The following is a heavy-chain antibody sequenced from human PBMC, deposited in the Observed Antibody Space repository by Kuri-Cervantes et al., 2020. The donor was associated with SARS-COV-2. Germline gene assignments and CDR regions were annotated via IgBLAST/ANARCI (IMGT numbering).Heavy chain of an antibody. J-gene: IGHJ6*02. V-gene: IGHV4-39*07. CDR3: GFKAGGMDV. CDR1: GGSISSSSYY. Sequence: GSLRLSCTVSGGSISSSSYYWGWIRQPPGKGLEWIGSIYYSGSTYYNPSLKSRVTISVDTSRNQFSLKLSSVTAADTAVYYCGFKAGGMDVWGQGTTVTVSS. CDR2: IYYSGST. D-gene: IGHD6-19*01.